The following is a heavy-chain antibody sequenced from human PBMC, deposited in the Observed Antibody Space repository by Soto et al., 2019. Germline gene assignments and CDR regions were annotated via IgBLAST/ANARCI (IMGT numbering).Heavy chain of an antibody. Sequence: QVQLVQSGSEVKKPGASVRVTCKASGYTFRNYGISWVREAPGQGLEWMRWVSAYNRNSNYAQKFEDRVIMTADTATSTAYLELRGLRSDDTAIYYCARDRQWEPLLYWGQGTLVTVSS. CDR3: ARDRQWEPLLY. D-gene: IGHD1-26*01. CDR1: GYTFRNYG. J-gene: IGHJ4*02. V-gene: IGHV1-18*01. CDR2: VSAYNRNS.